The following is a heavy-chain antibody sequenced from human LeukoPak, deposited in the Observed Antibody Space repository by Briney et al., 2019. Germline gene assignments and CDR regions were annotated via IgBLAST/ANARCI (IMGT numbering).Heavy chain of an antibody. V-gene: IGHV3-74*01. CDR1: GFIFIDYW. J-gene: IGHJ6*02. CDR2: INPDGTAT. CDR3: ARSLPGLDV. Sequence: GSLRLSCEISGFIFIDYWMHWVRQVPGKGPVWVSRINPDGTATNYADSVKGRFIISRDNAKNTLYLQMNSLRVEDTAMYYCARSLPGLDVWGQGTTVTVSS.